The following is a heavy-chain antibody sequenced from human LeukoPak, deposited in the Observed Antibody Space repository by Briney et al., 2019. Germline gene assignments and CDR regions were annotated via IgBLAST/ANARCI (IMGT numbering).Heavy chain of an antibody. CDR2: INHSGST. D-gene: IGHD4-17*01. CDR3: ARGPRDYGDYVFFWYFDL. J-gene: IGHJ2*01. V-gene: IGHV4-34*01. Sequence: PSETLSLTCAVYGGSFRGYYWIWIRQPPGKGLEWIGEINHSGSTNYNPSLKSRVTISVDTSKNQFSLKLSSVTAADTAVYYCARGPRDYGDYVFFWYFDLWGRGTLVTVSS. CDR1: GGSFRGYY.